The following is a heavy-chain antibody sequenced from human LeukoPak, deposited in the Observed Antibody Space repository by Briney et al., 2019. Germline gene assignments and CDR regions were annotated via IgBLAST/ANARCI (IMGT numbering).Heavy chain of an antibody. V-gene: IGHV4-4*09. D-gene: IGHD2/OR15-2a*01. J-gene: IGHJ4*02. CDR2: IYTSGST. CDR3: ARRTRLLSAFDY. Sequence: SETLSLTCTVSGGSISSYYWSWIRQPPGKGLEWIGYIYTSGSTNYTPSLKSRVTISVDTSKNQFSLKLSSVTAADTAVYYCARRTRLLSAFDYWGQGTLVNVSS. CDR1: GGSISSYY.